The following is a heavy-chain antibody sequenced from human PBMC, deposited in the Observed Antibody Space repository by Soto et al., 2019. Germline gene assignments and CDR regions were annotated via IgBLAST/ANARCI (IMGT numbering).Heavy chain of an antibody. J-gene: IGHJ6*02. CDR1: GITFSSFG. D-gene: IGHD6-19*01. Sequence: QVQLVESGGGVVQPGRSLRLSCAASGITFSSFGVHWVRQAPGKGLEWVAVISYDGSNKYYADSVKGRFTISRDNSKNTLYLQMNSLRAEDTAVYYCAKDWGSSEYYYYGMDVWGQGTTVTVSS. V-gene: IGHV3-30*18. CDR2: ISYDGSNK. CDR3: AKDWGSSEYYYYGMDV.